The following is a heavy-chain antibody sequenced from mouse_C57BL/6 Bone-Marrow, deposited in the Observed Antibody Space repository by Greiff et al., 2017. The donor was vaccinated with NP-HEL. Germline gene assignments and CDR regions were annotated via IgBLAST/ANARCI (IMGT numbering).Heavy chain of an antibody. Sequence: EVKLQESGGGLVQPGGSLKLSCAASGFTFSDYYMYWVRQTPEKRLEWVAYISNGGGSTYYPDTVKGRFTISRDNAKNTLYLQMSRLKSEDTAMYYCARLGLGHWCFDVWGTGTTVTVSS. CDR2: ISNGGGST. V-gene: IGHV5-12*01. J-gene: IGHJ1*03. CDR3: ARLGLGHWCFDV. CDR1: GFTFSDYY. D-gene: IGHD4-1*01.